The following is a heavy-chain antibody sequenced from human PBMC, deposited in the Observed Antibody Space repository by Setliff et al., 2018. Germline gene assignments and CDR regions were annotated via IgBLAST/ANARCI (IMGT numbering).Heavy chain of an antibody. CDR2: INGDGSVA. J-gene: IGHJ6*02. Sequence: GGSLRLSCAASGFAFNTYWMHWVRQVPGEGLVWVARINGDGSVANYADAVKGRFTISRDNAKNTLSLQMNTLKAEDTAVYYCTRDIVVFTDIDYYYSGMDVWGQGTAVTVSS. CDR1: GFAFNTYW. CDR3: TRDIVVFTDIDYYYSGMDV. D-gene: IGHD2-21*01. V-gene: IGHV3-74*01.